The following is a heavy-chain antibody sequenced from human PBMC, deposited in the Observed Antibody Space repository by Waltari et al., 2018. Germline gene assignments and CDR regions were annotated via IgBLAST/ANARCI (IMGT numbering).Heavy chain of an antibody. CDR2: IYYSGST. J-gene: IGHJ6*02. V-gene: IGHV4-59*01. D-gene: IGHD3-10*01. Sequence: QVQLQESGPGLVKPSETLSLTCTVPGGSISSYYWSWIRQPPGQGLEWIGYIYYSGSTNYNPSLKSRVTISVDTSKNQFSLKLSSVTAADTAVYYCARVTTMVRGVIWYYYGMDVWGQGTTVTVSS. CDR1: GGSISSYY. CDR3: ARVTTMVRGVIWYYYGMDV.